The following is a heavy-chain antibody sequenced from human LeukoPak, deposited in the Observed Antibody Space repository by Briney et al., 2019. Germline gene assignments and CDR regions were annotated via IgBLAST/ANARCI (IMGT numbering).Heavy chain of an antibody. CDR1: GYTFTTHW. V-gene: IGHV5-51*01. D-gene: IGHD3-22*01. CDR3: ARHPREGYYDSTNWFDP. J-gene: IGHJ5*02. CDR2: IYPGDSDT. Sequence: PGESLKISCKGSGYTFTTHWIGWVRQMPGKGLEWMGIIYPGDSDTRYSPSFEGQVTISADKSISTAFLQWSSLKASDTAIYYCARHPREGYYDSTNWFDPWGQGTLVTVSS.